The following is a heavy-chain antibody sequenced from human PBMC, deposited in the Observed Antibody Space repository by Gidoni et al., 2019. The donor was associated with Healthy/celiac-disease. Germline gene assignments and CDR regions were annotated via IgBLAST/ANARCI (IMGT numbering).Heavy chain of an antibody. J-gene: IGHJ6*02. V-gene: IGHV3-15*01. Sequence: EVQLVESGGGLVKPGGSLRLSCAASGFPFSNAWLSWVRQAPGKGLEWVGRIKSKTDGGTTDYAAPVKGRFTISRDDSKNTLYLQMNSLKTEDTAVYYCTTASDCSSTSCYTYYYYGMDVWGQGTTVTVSS. CDR1: GFPFSNAW. CDR2: IKSKTDGGTT. CDR3: TTASDCSSTSCYTYYYYGMDV. D-gene: IGHD2-2*02.